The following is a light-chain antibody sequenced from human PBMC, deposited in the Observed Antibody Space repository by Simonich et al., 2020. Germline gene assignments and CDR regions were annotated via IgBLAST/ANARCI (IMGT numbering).Light chain of an antibody. V-gene: IGKV4-1*01. CDR3: QQYYSTPPWT. CDR2: GAS. CDR1: QSVLYSSNNKNY. Sequence: DIVMTQSPDSLAVSLGERATINCKSSQSVLYSSNNKNYLAWYQQKPEQPPKLLISGASTRESGVPDRFSGSGSGTDFTLTISSLQAEDVAVYYCQQYYSTPPWTFGQGTKVEIK. J-gene: IGKJ1*01.